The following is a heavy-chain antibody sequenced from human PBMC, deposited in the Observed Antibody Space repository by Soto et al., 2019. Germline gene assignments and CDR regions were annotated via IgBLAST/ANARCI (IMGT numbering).Heavy chain of an antibody. CDR1: GGYITTSYW. V-gene: IGHV4-4*02. D-gene: IGHD6-19*01. CDR3: ARDPAVASQPLFDY. CDR2: IYHSGTT. J-gene: IGHJ4*02. Sequence: QVHLQESGPGLVKPSGTLSLTCAVSGGYITTSYWWSWVRQPPGKGLEWIGEIYHSGTTNYNPSLKSRVTIPVDKSKNQFSLKLRSVTAADTAVYYCARDPAVASQPLFDYWGPGTLVTVSS.